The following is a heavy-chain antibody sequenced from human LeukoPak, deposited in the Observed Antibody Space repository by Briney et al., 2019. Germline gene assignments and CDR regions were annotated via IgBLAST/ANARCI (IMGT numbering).Heavy chain of an antibody. J-gene: IGHJ4*02. CDR1: GGSINSGSYY. CDR2: IYASGST. V-gene: IGHV4-61*02. D-gene: IGHD3-9*01. CDR3: ARGEGDYDILTGYYRY. Sequence: PSETLSLTCTVSGGSINSGSYYWSWIRQPAGKGLEWIGRIYASGSTNYNPSLKSRVTISVDTSKNQFSLKLSSVTAADTAVYYCARGEGDYDILTGYYRYWGQGTLVTVSS.